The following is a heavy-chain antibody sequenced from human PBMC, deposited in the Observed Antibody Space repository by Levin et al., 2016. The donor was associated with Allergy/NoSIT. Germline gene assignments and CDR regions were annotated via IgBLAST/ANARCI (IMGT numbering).Heavy chain of an antibody. J-gene: IGHJ4*02. CDR2: INTNTGNP. D-gene: IGHD6-13*01. CDR3: ARGSSSSPTPISY. V-gene: IGHV7-4-1*02. Sequence: WVRQAPGQGLEWMGWINTNTGNPTYAQGFTGRFVFSLDTSVSTAYLQISSLKAEDTAVYYCARGSSSSPTPISYWGQGTLVTVSS.